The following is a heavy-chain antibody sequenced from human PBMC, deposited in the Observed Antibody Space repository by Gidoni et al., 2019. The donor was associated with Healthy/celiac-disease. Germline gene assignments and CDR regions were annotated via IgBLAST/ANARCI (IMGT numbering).Heavy chain of an antibody. CDR1: GYTFTSYY. CDR2: INPSGGST. D-gene: IGHD3-10*01. CDR3: ARGELLWFGELLSWFDP. J-gene: IGHJ5*02. V-gene: IGHV1-46*01. Sequence: QVQLVQSGAEVKKPGASVKVSCKASGYTFTSYYMHWVRQAPGQGLEWMGIINPSGGSTSYAQKFQGRVTMTRDTSTSTVYMELSSLRSEDTAVYYCARGELLWFGELLSWFDPWGQGTLVTVSS.